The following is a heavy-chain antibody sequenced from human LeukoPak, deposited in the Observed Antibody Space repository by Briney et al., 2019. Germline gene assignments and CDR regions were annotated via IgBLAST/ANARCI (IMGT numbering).Heavy chain of an antibody. Sequence: GGSLRLSCAASGFTLSSYGMSWVRQVPAKGLEWVSTLSARGDSTYYVDSVKGRFTISRDNSKNTLYLQMDSLRAEDTAVYFCAKRDCSDNNCYFVNWGQGTLVTVSS. J-gene: IGHJ4*02. CDR3: AKRDCSDNNCYFVN. V-gene: IGHV3-23*01. D-gene: IGHD1-20*01. CDR1: GFTLSSYG. CDR2: LSARGDST.